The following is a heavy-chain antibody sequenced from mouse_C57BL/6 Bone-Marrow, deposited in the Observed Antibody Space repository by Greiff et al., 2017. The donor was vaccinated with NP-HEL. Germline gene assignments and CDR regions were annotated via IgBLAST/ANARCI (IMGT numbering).Heavy chain of an antibody. V-gene: IGHV1-64*01. D-gene: IGHD2-10*02. Sequence: QVQLKESGAELVKPGASVKLSCKASGYTFTSYWMHWVKQRPGQGLEWIGMIHPNSGSTNYNEKFKSKATLTVDKSSSTAYMQLSSLTSEDSAVYYCAGMVQFDYWGQGTTLTVSS. CDR1: GYTFTSYW. CDR3: AGMVQFDY. CDR2: IHPNSGST. J-gene: IGHJ2*01.